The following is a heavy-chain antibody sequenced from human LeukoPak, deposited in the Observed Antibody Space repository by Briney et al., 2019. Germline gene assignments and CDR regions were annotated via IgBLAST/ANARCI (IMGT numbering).Heavy chain of an antibody. CDR3: VGDNPPYRDIFDY. Sequence: SETLSLTCTVSGASISSYYWSWIRQPPGKGLEWIGYTHNSGNTNYNPSLESRLAISEDTSKNQFSLKLSSVTAADTAVYYCVGDNPPYRDIFDYWGQGILVTVSS. J-gene: IGHJ4*02. V-gene: IGHV4-59*01. CDR1: GASISSYY. D-gene: IGHD1-14*01. CDR2: THNSGNT.